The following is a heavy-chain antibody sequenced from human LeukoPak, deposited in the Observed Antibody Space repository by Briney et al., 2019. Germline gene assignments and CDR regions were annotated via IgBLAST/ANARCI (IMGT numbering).Heavy chain of an antibody. CDR2: IVVGSGNT. Sequence: ASVKVSCKASGFTFTSSAVQWVRQARGQRLEWIGWIVVGSGNTNYAQKFQERVTITRDMSTSTAYIELSSLRSEDTAVYYCATSRDFWSARAGGYYYYYMDVWGKGTTVTVSS. CDR3: ATSRDFWSARAGGYYYYYMDV. CDR1: GFTFTSSA. D-gene: IGHD3-3*01. V-gene: IGHV1-58*01. J-gene: IGHJ6*03.